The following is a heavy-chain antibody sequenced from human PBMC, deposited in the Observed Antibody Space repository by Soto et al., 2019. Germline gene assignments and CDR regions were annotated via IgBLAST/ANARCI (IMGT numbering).Heavy chain of an antibody. V-gene: IGHV4-4*07. J-gene: IGHJ5*02. Sequence: QVQLQESGPGLVKPSETLSLTCTVSGGSISSYYWSWIRQPAGKGLEWIGRIYTSGSTNYNPSLKSRVTMSVDTSKNQFSLKLSSVTAADTAVYYCARLSTSCTLCWFDPWGQGTLVTVSS. CDR2: IYTSGST. CDR3: ARLSTSCTLCWFDP. CDR1: GGSISSYY. D-gene: IGHD2-2*01.